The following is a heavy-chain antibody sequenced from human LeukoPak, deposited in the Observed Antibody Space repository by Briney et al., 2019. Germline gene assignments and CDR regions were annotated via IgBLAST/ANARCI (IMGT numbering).Heavy chain of an antibody. CDR3: ARDLSSSWYHGYYYYMDV. D-gene: IGHD6-13*01. V-gene: IGHV3-21*01. J-gene: IGHJ6*03. Sequence: GGSLRLSCAASGFTFSSYSMNWVRQAPGKGLEWVSSISSSSSYIYYAESVKGRFTISRDNAKTSLYLQMNSLRAEDTAVYYCARDLSSSWYHGYYYYMDVWGKGTTVTVSS. CDR2: ISSSSSYI. CDR1: GFTFSSYS.